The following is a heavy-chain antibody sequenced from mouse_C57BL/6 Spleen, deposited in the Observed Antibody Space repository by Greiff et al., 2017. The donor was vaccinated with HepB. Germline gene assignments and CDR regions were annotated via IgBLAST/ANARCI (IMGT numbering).Heavy chain of an antibody. J-gene: IGHJ1*03. V-gene: IGHV1-54*01. D-gene: IGHD2-2*01. CDR3: ARSRLREGYFDV. Sequence: VQLQQSGAELVRPGTSVKVSCKASGYAFTNYLIEWVKQRPGQGLEWIGVINPGSGGTNYNEKFKGKATLTADKSSSTAYMQLSSLTSEDSAVYFCARSRLREGYFDVWGTGTTVTVSS. CDR2: INPGSGGT. CDR1: GYAFTNYL.